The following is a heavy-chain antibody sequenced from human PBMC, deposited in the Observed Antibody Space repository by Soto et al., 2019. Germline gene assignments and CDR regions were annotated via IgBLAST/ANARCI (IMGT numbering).Heavy chain of an antibody. CDR2: ISYDGSNK. V-gene: IGHV3-30*18. D-gene: IGHD2-2*01. CDR3: AKDPSMTTAYYYGMDV. CDR1: GFTFSSYG. Sequence: GGSLRLSCAASGFTFSSYGMHWVRQAPGKGLEWVAVISYDGSNKYYADSVKGRFTISRDNSKNTLYLQMNSLRAEDTAVYYCAKDPSMTTAYYYGMDVWGQGTTVTVSS. J-gene: IGHJ6*02.